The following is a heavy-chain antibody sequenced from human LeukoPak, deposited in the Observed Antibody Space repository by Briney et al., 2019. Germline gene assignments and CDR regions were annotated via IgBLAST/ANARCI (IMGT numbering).Heavy chain of an antibody. J-gene: IGHJ4*02. V-gene: IGHV3-23*01. Sequence: GGSLRLSCAASGFTFSSYAMSWVRQAPGKGLEWVSAISGSGGSTYDADSVKGRFTISRDNSKNTLYLQMNSLRAEDTAVYYCAKVRGDDSSGYYSVCFDYWGQGTLVTVSS. D-gene: IGHD3-22*01. CDR3: AKVRGDDSSGYYSVCFDY. CDR1: GFTFSSYA. CDR2: ISGSGGST.